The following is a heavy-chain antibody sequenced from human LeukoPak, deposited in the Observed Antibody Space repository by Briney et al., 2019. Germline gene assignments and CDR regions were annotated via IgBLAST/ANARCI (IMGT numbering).Heavy chain of an antibody. Sequence: PGGSLRLSCAASGFTFSSYWMSWVRQAPGKGLEGVANIKQDGSEKYYVDSVKGRFTISRDNAKNSLYLQMNSLRAEDTAVYYCARDRAQTYYDYVWGSYPYYFDYWGQGTLVTVSS. CDR2: IKQDGSEK. D-gene: IGHD3-16*02. J-gene: IGHJ4*02. V-gene: IGHV3-7*01. CDR3: ARDRAQTYYDYVWGSYPYYFDY. CDR1: GFTFSSYW.